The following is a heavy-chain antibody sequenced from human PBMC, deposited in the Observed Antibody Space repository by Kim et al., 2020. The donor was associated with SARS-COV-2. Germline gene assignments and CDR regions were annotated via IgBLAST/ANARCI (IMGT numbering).Heavy chain of an antibody. Sequence: GGSLRLSCAASGFTFSSYSMNWVRQAPGKGLEWVSYISSSSSTIYYADSVKGRFTISRDNAKNSLYLQMNSLRDEDTAVYYCARDGPVLSKYLDAFDIWGQGTMVTVSS. D-gene: IGHD2-2*02. J-gene: IGHJ3*02. CDR2: ISSSSSTI. V-gene: IGHV3-48*02. CDR3: ARDGPVLSKYLDAFDI. CDR1: GFTFSSYS.